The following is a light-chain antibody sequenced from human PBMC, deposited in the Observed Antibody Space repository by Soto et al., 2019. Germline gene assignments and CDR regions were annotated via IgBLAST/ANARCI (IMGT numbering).Light chain of an antibody. CDR1: SSDVGSYNR. Sequence: QSALTQPPSVSGSPGQSVTISCTGTSSDVGSYNRVSWYQQPPGTAPKLMIYEVSNRPSGVPDRFSGSKSGNTASLTISGLQAEDEADYYCSSYTSSSTLFGFGTGTKVTV. V-gene: IGLV2-18*02. CDR3: SSYTSSSTLFG. J-gene: IGLJ1*01. CDR2: EVS.